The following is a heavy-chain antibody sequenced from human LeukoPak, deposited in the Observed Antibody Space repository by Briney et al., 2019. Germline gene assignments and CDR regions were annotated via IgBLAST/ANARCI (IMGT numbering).Heavy chain of an antibody. D-gene: IGHD5-24*01. CDR1: GFTVSNNY. Sequence: GGSLRLSCVVSGFTVSNNYMSWVRQAPRKGLEWVSLIYSGGSTYYADSVKGRFTISRDNSKNTVYLQMSSLRAEDTAVYYCVKDRWIDYWGQGALVTVSS. CDR3: VKDRWIDY. V-gene: IGHV3-66*02. CDR2: IYSGGST. J-gene: IGHJ4*02.